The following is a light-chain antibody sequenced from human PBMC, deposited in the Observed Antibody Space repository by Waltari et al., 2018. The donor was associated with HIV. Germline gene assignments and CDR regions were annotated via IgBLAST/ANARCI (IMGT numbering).Light chain of an antibody. CDR1: NIGSNS. V-gene: IGLV3-21*02. J-gene: IGLJ2*01. Sequence: SYVLSQAPSVSVAPGQTASITCGGNNIGSNSVHWYQQKPGQAPVLVVSDDSDRPSGIPERCSGSNSGNTATLTISRVEAGEEADYYCQVWSNSGDHSGGVFGGGTKLTVL. CDR2: DDS. CDR3: QVWSNSGDHSGGV.